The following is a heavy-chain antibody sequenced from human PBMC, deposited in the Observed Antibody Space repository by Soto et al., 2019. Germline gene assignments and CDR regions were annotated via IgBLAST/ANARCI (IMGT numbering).Heavy chain of an antibody. D-gene: IGHD3-22*01. V-gene: IGHV4-59*01. CDR1: GGSISSYY. J-gene: IGHJ3*02. CDR2: IYYSGST. CDR3: ARGGAMIVVVDI. Sequence: KPSETLSLTCTVSGGSISSYYWSWIRQPPGKGLEWIGYIYYSGSTNYNPSLKSRVTISVDTSKNQFSLKLSSVTAADTAVYYCARGGAMIVVVDIWGQGTMVTV.